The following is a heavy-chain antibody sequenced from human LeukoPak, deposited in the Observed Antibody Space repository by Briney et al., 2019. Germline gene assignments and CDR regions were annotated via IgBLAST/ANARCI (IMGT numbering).Heavy chain of an antibody. CDR1: GFTFSDYY. D-gene: IGHD6-19*01. CDR3: ARAPTGYSSGWYLDV. J-gene: IGHJ6*02. Sequence: GGPLRLSCAASGFTFSDYYMSWIRQAPGKGLEWVSYISSSGSTIYYADSVKGRFTISRDNAKNSLYLQMNSLRAEDTAVYYCARAPTGYSSGWYLDVWGQGTTVTVSS. V-gene: IGHV3-11*01. CDR2: ISSSGSTI.